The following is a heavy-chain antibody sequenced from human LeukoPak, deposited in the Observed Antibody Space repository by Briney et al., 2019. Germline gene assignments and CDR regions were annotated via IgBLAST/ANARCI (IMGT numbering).Heavy chain of an antibody. J-gene: IGHJ4*02. CDR3: ARAQSYYHSSGYYYASFFDH. CDR2: IYHSGST. CDR1: GYSISSGYY. Sequence: PSETPSLTCAVSGYSISSGYYWGWIRQPPGKGREWIGSIYHSGSTYYNPSLKSRVTISLDTSKNQFSLKLSSVTAADTAVYYCARAQSYYHSSGYYYASFFDHWGQGTLVTVSS. V-gene: IGHV4-38-2*01. D-gene: IGHD3-22*01.